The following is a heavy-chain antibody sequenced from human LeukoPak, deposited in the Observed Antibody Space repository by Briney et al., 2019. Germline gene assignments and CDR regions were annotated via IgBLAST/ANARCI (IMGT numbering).Heavy chain of an antibody. D-gene: IGHD3-22*01. CDR3: SSLYYYDSSGYTIFDY. CDR1: GFTFSSYA. J-gene: IGHJ4*02. Sequence: PGGCLRLSCAASGFTFSSYAMSWVRQAPGKGLEWVSAISGSGGSTYYADSVKGRFTISRDNSKNTLYLQMNSLRAEDTAVYYCSSLYYYDSSGYTIFDYWGQGTLVTVSS. V-gene: IGHV3-23*01. CDR2: ISGSGGST.